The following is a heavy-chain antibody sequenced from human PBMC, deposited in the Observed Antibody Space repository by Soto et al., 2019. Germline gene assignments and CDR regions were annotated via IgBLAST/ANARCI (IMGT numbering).Heavy chain of an antibody. V-gene: IGHV3-33*01. CDR1: GFTFSSYG. J-gene: IGHJ6*02. D-gene: IGHD2-8*01. CDR3: ARAYCTNGVCYRYGMDV. Sequence: GGSLGLSCAASGFTFSSYGMHWVRQAPGKGLEWVAVIWYDGSNKYYADSVKGRFTISRDNSKNTLYLQMNSLRAEDTAVYYCARAYCTNGVCYRYGMDVWGQGTTVTVSS. CDR2: IWYDGSNK.